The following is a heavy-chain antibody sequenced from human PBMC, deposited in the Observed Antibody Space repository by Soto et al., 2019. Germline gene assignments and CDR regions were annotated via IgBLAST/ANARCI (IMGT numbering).Heavy chain of an antibody. D-gene: IGHD5-12*01. CDR3: ARWGSGTNFYDHYAMDV. CDR2: VNDRGGST. CDR1: GFTFWNFA. V-gene: IGHV3-23*01. J-gene: IGHJ6*02. Sequence: EVQLLESGGGLVQPGGSLRLSCSTSGFTFWNFAMAWFRQGPGKGLEWVSTVNDRGGSTYYADSVKGRFTISRDDSENTLHLQMGSLRTDDTAIYYCARWGSGTNFYDHYAMDVWGQGTTVTVSS.